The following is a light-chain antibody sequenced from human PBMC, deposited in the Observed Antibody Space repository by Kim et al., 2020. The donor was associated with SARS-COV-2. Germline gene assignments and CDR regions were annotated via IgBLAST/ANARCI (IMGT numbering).Light chain of an antibody. Sequence: APGKAARITCGGNNIGSKSVHWYQLKSGQAAVLDVYYDGQRPSGIPERFSGSNSGYTAALTISRVETGDEADYYCQVWDRSSDHWVFGGGTKLTVL. CDR3: QVWDRSSDHWV. J-gene: IGLJ3*02. CDR2: YDG. V-gene: IGLV3-21*01. CDR1: NIGSKS.